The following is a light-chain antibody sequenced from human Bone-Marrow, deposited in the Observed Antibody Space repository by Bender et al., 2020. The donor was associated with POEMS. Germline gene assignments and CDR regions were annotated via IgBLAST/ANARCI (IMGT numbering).Light chain of an antibody. V-gene: IGLV6-57*02. Sequence: NFMLTQPRSVSESPGKTVTLSCTASSGSIASNYVQWFQQRPASVPTTVIYEDSQRPSGVPDRFSGSKSGSTASLTISGLQAEDEADYYCSSYTSSSTLEFGGGTKLTVL. CDR2: EDS. CDR1: SGSIASNY. CDR3: SSYTSSSTLE. J-gene: IGLJ3*02.